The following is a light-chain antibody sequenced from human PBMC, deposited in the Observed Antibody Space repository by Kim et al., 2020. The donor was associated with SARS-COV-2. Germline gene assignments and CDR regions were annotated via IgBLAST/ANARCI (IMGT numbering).Light chain of an antibody. CDR1: QSVGTN. J-gene: IGKJ1*01. CDR2: VAS. CDR3: QNYDYSPPWT. V-gene: IGKV3-15*01. Sequence: APVESATLSCRACQSVGTNLAWYQQIPGQTPRLILYVASTRATGVPARFIGTVSGTEFTLTISSLQPEDFARYYFQNYDYSPPWTFGRGTKVDIK.